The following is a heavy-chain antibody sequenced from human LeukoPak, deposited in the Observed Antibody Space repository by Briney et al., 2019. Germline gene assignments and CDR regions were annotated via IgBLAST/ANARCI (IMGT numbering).Heavy chain of an antibody. CDR2: IYHSGST. D-gene: IGHD2-21*02. J-gene: IGHJ4*02. V-gene: IGHV4-4*02. CDR3: ASLVTAGDY. Sequence: SGTLSLTCAGSGGSISSSNWWSWARQPPGNGLEWIGVIYHSGSTNYNPSLKSRVTISVDKTKNQFSLKLSSVTAADTAVYYCASLVTAGDYWGQGTLVTVSS. CDR1: GGSISSSNW.